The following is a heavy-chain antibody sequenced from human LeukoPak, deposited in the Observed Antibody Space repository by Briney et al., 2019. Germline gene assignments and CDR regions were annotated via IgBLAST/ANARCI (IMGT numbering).Heavy chain of an antibody. CDR2: INHSGST. J-gene: IGHJ4*02. CDR1: GGSFSGYY. V-gene: IGHV4-34*01. CDR3: ARAHYGGYTRRRYYFDY. Sequence: PSETLSLTCAVYGGSFSGYYWSWIRQPPGKGLEWIGEINHSGSTNYNPSLKSRVTISVDTSKNQFSLKLSSVTAADTAVYYCARAHYGGYTRRRYYFDYWGQGTLVTVSS. D-gene: IGHD5-12*01.